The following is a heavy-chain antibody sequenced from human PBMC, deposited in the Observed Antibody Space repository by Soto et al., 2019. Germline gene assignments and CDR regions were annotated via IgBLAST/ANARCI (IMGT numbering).Heavy chain of an antibody. D-gene: IGHD3-9*01. CDR1: GDTFNRYT. J-gene: IGHJ4*02. Sequence: SVKVSCKGSGDTFNRYTVTWVRQAPGQGLEWMGRIIPMFGTANYARKFQGRVTITADESTSTAYMELSSLRSEDTAMYYCARTDSTGYYHDFWGQGTLVTVSS. CDR3: ARTDSTGYYHDF. CDR2: IIPMFGTA. V-gene: IGHV1-69*13.